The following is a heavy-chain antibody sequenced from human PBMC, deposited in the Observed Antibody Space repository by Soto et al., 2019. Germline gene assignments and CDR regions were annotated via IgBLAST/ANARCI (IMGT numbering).Heavy chain of an antibody. Sequence: SQTLSLTRTVSGGCVTSGSYYWSWIRQPPGKGLEWIGYIYYSGSTNYNPSLKSRVTISVDTSKNQFSLKLSCVTAADTAVYYCARVVGITTVRGVIRFDPWGQGTLVTVSS. V-gene: IGHV4-61*01. CDR2: IYYSGST. D-gene: IGHD3-10*01. J-gene: IGHJ5*02. CDR3: ARVVGITTVRGVIRFDP. CDR1: GGCVTSGSYY.